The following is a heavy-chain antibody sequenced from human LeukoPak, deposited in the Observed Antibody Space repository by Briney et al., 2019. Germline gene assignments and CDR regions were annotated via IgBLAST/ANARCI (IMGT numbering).Heavy chain of an antibody. Sequence: PGGSLRLSCAATGFAVTKYGIHWVRQAPGKGLEWVAVISYDGSNKYYADSVKGRFTISRDNSKNTLYLQMNSLRAEDTAVYYCASIAAAGIGTNDYWGQGTLVTVSS. CDR2: ISYDGSNK. D-gene: IGHD6-13*01. J-gene: IGHJ4*02. CDR1: GFAVTKYG. CDR3: ASIAAAGIGTNDY. V-gene: IGHV3-30*19.